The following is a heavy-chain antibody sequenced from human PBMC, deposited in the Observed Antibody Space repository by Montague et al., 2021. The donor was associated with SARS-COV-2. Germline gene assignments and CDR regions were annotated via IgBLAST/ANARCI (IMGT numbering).Heavy chain of an antibody. D-gene: IGHD3-22*01. J-gene: IGHJ4*02. V-gene: IGHV4-34*01. CDR2: LNHLVTS. CDR1: GGSFSAYY. Sequence: SETLSLTCAVYGGSFSAYYWSWIRQPPGGWLEWIGELNHLVTSKYNPSLKSPVSISLATSKTHFSLYLSSVTAADTAVYYCARGRKHFNMIVVVMTGGEYYFDYWGQGTLVTVSS. CDR3: ARGRKHFNMIVVVMTGGEYYFDY.